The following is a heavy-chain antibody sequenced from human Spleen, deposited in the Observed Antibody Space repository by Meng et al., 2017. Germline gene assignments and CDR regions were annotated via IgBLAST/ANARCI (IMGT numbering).Heavy chain of an antibody. D-gene: IGHD3-16*01. CDR2: INPSGGRT. CDR1: GGIFSNSV. J-gene: IGHJ4*02. CDR3: ARGRLGEFTPYFDF. V-gene: IGHV1-46*01. Sequence: ASVKVSCKAPGGIFSNSVVGWVRQAPGQGLEWMGIINPSGGRTIYAQKFQGRVTMTRDTSTSTVYLELSSLRSEDTAVYYCARGRLGEFTPYFDFWGQGTLVTVSS.